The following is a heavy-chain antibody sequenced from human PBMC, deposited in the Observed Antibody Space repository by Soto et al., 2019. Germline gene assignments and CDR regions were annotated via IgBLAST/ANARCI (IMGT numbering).Heavy chain of an antibody. V-gene: IGHV1-8*01. J-gene: IGHJ6*02. Sequence: ASVKVSCKASGYTFTSYDINWVRQATGQGLEWMGWMNPNSGNTGYAQKFQGRVTMTRNTSISTAYMELSSLRSEDTAVYYCARVRGSRWYRSAYYYYYGMDVWGHGTTVTVSS. CDR1: GYTFTSYD. CDR2: MNPNSGNT. D-gene: IGHD6-13*01. CDR3: ARVRGSRWYRSAYYYYYGMDV.